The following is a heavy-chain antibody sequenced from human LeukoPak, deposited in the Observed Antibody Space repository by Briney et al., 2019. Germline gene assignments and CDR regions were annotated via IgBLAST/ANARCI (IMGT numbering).Heavy chain of an antibody. Sequence: PGGSLRLSCAASGFTVSSNYMSWVRQAPGKGLERVSVIYSGGSTYYADSVKGRFTISRDNSKNTLYLQMNSLRAEDTAVYYCARTAGYSSSWDLSGYWGQGTLVTVSS. CDR3: ARTAGYSSSWDLSGY. CDR2: IYSGGST. D-gene: IGHD6-13*01. CDR1: GFTVSSNY. J-gene: IGHJ4*02. V-gene: IGHV3-53*01.